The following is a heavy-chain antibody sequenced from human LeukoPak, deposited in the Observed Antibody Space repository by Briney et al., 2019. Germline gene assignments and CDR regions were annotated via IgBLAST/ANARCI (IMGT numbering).Heavy chain of an antibody. CDR3: ARVRYSSGWKYFDY. CDR2: IYHSGST. CDR1: GGSISSSNW. D-gene: IGHD6-19*01. J-gene: IGHJ4*02. Sequence: SETLSLTCAVSGGSISSSNWWSWVRQPPGKGLEWIGEIYHSGSTNYNPSLKGRVTISVDKSKNQFSLKLSSVTAADTAVYYCARVRYSSGWKYFDYWGQGTLVTVSS. V-gene: IGHV4-4*02.